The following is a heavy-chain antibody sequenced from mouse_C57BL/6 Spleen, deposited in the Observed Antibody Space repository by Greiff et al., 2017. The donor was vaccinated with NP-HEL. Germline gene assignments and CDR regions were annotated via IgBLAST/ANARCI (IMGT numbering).Heavy chain of an antibody. J-gene: IGHJ1*03. D-gene: IGHD2-5*01. CDR2: IYPGGGYT. CDR3: ARRDSNWYFDV. V-gene: IGHV1-63*01. CDR1: GYTFTNYW. Sequence: QVQLKESGAELVRPGTSVKMSCKASGYTFTNYWIGWAKQRPGHGLEWIGDIYPGGGYTNYNEKFKGKATLTADKSSSTAYMQFSSLTSEDSAIYYCARRDSNWYFDVWGTGTTVTVSS.